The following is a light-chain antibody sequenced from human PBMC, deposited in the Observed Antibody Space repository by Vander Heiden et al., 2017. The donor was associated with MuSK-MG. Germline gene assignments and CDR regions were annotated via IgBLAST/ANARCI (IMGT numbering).Light chain of an antibody. CDR3: QQYGSLSP. J-gene: IGKJ2*01. CDR1: QSVSSSF. Sequence: EIVLTQSPGPLPLSPGETFTLSCRASQSVSSSFLAWYQQKRGQAPRLLIYGASSRATGIPDRFSGSGSGTDFTLTNSSLEPEDFAVYYCQQYGSLSPFGQGTKLEIK. V-gene: IGKV3-20*01. CDR2: GAS.